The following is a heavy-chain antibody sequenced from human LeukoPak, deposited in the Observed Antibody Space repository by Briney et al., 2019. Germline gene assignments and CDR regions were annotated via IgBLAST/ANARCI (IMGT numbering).Heavy chain of an antibody. V-gene: IGHV4-4*07. CDR1: GASISDYY. CDR3: ARSPSTIGWNWGYYFDY. CDR2: MSTTGST. D-gene: IGHD3-3*01. Sequence: SETLSLTCAVSGASISDYYWSWIRQSAGKGLEWIGRMSTTGSTYYNPSFQSRVTMSADPSKTLFFLRLRSVTAADTAVYYCARSPSTIGWNWGYYFDYWGQGSLVTVSS. J-gene: IGHJ4*02.